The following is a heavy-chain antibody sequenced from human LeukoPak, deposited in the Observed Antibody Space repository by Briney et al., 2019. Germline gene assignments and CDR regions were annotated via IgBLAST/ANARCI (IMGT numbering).Heavy chain of an antibody. J-gene: IGHJ4*02. CDR3: ARDGGSGRIPGIAVAGFFDY. V-gene: IGHV3-21*01. CDR1: GFTFSSYS. Sequence: PGGSLTLSCAASGFTFSSYSMNWVRQAPGKGLEWVSSISSSSSYIYYADSVKGRFTISRDNANNSLYLQMNSLRAEDTAVYYCARDGGSGRIPGIAVAGFFDYWGQGTLVTVSS. CDR2: ISSSSSYI. D-gene: IGHD6-19*01.